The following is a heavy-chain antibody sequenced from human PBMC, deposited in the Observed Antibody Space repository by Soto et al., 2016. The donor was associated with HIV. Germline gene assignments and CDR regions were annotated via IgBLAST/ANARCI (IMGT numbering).Heavy chain of an antibody. J-gene: IGHJ4*02. CDR2: IKQDGSEK. Sequence: EVQLVESGGGLVQPGGSLRLSCAASGFTFSTYWMSWVRQAPGKGLEWVANIKQDGSEKYYVDSVKGRFTISRDNAKNSLYLQMNSLRAEDTAVYYCASLSGYDYFDYVGPGNPGPPSPQ. CDR1: GFTFSTYW. D-gene: IGHD5-12*01. V-gene: IGHV3-7*01. CDR3: ASLSGYDYFDY.